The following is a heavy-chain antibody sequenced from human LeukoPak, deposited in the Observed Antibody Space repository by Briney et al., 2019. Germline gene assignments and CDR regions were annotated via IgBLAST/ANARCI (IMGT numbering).Heavy chain of an antibody. CDR2: IYYSGST. CDR1: GDTMSSYY. Sequence: SETLSLTCSVSGDTMSSYYWTWIRQPPGKGLEWIGYIYYSGSTNYNPSLKSRVTISVDTSKNQFSLKLSSVTAADTAVYYCARDPTTGYYYGMDVWGQGTTVTVSS. J-gene: IGHJ6*02. V-gene: IGHV4-59*01. D-gene: IGHD2-8*02. CDR3: ARDPTTGYYYGMDV.